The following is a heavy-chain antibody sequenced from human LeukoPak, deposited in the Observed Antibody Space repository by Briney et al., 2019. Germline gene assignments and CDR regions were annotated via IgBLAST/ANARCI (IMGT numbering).Heavy chain of an antibody. D-gene: IGHD3-22*01. CDR3: TSPQDSSERRGYYYYGMDV. V-gene: IGHV3-73*01. CDR1: GFTFSGSA. J-gene: IGHJ6*02. Sequence: PGGSLRLSCAASGFTFSGSAMHWVRQASGKGLEWVGRIRSKANSYATAYAASVKGRFTISRDDSKNTAYLQMNSLKTEDTAVYYCTSPQDSSERRGYYYYGMDVWGQGTTVTVSS. CDR2: IRSKANSYAT.